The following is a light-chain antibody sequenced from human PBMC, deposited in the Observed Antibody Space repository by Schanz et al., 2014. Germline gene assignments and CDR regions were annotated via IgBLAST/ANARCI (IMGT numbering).Light chain of an antibody. CDR1: QSISGYD. V-gene: IGKV3D-20*02. CDR2: GAS. J-gene: IGKJ5*01. CDR3: QQRNYWPIT. Sequence: EIVLTQSPGTLSLSPGERATLSCRASQSISGYDLAWYQQKPGQAPRVIINGASRRATGVPDRFSGSGSGTDFTLTISRLEPEDFAVYYCQQRNYWPITFGQGTRLEIK.